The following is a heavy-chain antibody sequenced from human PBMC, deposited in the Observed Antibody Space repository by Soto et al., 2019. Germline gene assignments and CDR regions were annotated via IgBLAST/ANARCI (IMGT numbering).Heavy chain of an antibody. CDR3: ARGTFGVVKD. D-gene: IGHD3-3*01. V-gene: IGHV4-59*01. CDR2: MYYSGST. Sequence: QVQLQESGPGLVKPSETLSLTCTVSGGSISSYYWSWIRQSPGKGLEWIGYMYYSGSTNYNPSLKSLVTISIDTSRNPFSLKLRSVTAADTAVYYCARGTFGVVKDWGQGTLVTVSS. J-gene: IGHJ4*02. CDR1: GGSISSYY.